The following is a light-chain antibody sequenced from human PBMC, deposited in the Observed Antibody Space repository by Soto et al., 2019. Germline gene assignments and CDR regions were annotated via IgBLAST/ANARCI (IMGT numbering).Light chain of an antibody. Sequence: QSVLTQPASVSGSPGQSITISCTGTSSDVGGYNYVSWYQQHPGKVPKLMIYGVSNRPSGVSNRFSGSKSANTASLTISGLQAEDEADYYCSSSANGSIYVFGSGTKGTAL. CDR3: SSSANGSIYV. CDR1: SSDVGGYNY. J-gene: IGLJ1*01. V-gene: IGLV2-14*01. CDR2: GVS.